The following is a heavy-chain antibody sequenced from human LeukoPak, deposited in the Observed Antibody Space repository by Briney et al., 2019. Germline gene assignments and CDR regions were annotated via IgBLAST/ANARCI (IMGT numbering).Heavy chain of an antibody. D-gene: IGHD3-22*01. CDR2: IYYSGST. V-gene: IGHV4-59*01. CDR1: GGSFSTYY. J-gene: IGHJ4*02. Sequence: PSETLSLTCTVSGGSFSTYYWSWIRQPPGKGLEWIGYIYYSGSTNYNPSLKSRVTISVDMSKNQFSPKLSSVTAADTAVYYCARAWDYYDSRGFYLRYFDYWGQGTLVTVSS. CDR3: ARAWDYYDSRGFYLRYFDY.